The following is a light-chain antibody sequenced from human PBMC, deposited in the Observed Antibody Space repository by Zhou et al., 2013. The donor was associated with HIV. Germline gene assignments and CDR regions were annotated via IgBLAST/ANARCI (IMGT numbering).Light chain of an antibody. CDR1: SSNIGAGYH. CDR3: QSYDSSLSAVV. V-gene: IGLV1-40*01. CDR2: GNI. J-gene: IGLJ2*01. Sequence: QSVLTQPPSVSGAPGQRVTISCTGSSSNIGAGYHVHWYQQLPGAAPKLLIYGNINRPSGVPDRFSGSKSGTSASLAITGLQAEDEADYYCQSYDSSLSAVVFGGGTKLTVL.